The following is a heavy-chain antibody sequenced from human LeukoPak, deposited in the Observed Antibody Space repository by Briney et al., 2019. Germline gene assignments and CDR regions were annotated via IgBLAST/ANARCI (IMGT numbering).Heavy chain of an antibody. J-gene: IGHJ4*02. CDR2: IYHSGST. D-gene: IGHD3-10*01. V-gene: IGHV4-38-2*02. Sequence: SETLSLTCTVSGYSISSGYYWGWIRQPPGKGLEWIGSIYHSGSTYYNPSLKSRVTISVDTSKNQFSLKLSSVTAADTAVYYCAGIGSGSGSYYLYYFDYWGQGTLVTVSS. CDR3: AGIGSGSGSYYLYYFDY. CDR1: GYSISSGYY.